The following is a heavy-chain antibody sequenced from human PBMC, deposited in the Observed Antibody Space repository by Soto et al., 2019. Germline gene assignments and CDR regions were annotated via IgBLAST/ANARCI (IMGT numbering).Heavy chain of an antibody. Sequence: QVQLVQSGAEVKKPGSSVKVSCKASGGTFSSYTISWVRQAPGQGLEWMGRIIPILGIANYAQKFQGRVTITADKSTSTAYMELSSLRSEDTAVYYCAQILRYYTGRGGMEVWGQGTTVTVSS. CDR3: AQILRYYTGRGGMEV. CDR1: GGTFSSYT. J-gene: IGHJ6*02. CDR2: IIPILGIA. V-gene: IGHV1-69*02. D-gene: IGHD3-9*01.